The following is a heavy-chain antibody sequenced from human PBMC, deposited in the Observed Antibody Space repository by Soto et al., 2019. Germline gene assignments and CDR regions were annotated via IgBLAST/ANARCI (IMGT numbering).Heavy chain of an antibody. CDR3: ARDVGSWYGDYYYGMDV. J-gene: IGHJ6*02. V-gene: IGHV4-59*01. Sequence: SETLSLTCTVSGGSISSYYWSWIRQPPGKGLEWIGYIYYSGSTNYNPSLKSRVTISVDTSKNQFSLKLSSVTAADTAVYYCARDVGSWYGDYYYGMDVWGQGTTVTVSS. CDR2: IYYSGST. CDR1: GGSISSYY. D-gene: IGHD6-13*01.